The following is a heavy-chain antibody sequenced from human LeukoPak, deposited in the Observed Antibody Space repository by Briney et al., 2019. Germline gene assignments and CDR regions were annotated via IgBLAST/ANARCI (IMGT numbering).Heavy chain of an antibody. CDR3: ARDEGCSSTSCYRGEDYYYYMDV. CDR2: ISSSGRTI. V-gene: IGHV3-11*04. Sequence: PGGSLRLSCAASGFTFSDYYMSWIRQAPGKGLEWVSYISSSGRTIYYADSVKGRFTISRDNAKNSLYLQMNSLRAEDTAVYYCARDEGCSSTSCYRGEDYYYYMDVWGKGTTVTVSS. CDR1: GFTFSDYY. J-gene: IGHJ6*03. D-gene: IGHD2-2*01.